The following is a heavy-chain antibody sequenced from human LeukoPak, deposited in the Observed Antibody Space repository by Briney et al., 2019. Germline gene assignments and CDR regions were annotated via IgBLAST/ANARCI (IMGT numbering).Heavy chain of an antibody. CDR2: ISWDGGST. J-gene: IGHJ6*03. CDR1: GFTFGSYA. Sequence: GGSLRLSCAASGFTFGSYAMSWVRQAPGKGLEWVSLISWDGGSTYYADSVKGRFTISRDNSKNSLYLQMNSLRTEDTALYYCAKEGSIAAAESYYMDVWGKGTTVTVSS. CDR3: AKEGSIAAAESYYMDV. D-gene: IGHD6-13*01. V-gene: IGHV3-43*02.